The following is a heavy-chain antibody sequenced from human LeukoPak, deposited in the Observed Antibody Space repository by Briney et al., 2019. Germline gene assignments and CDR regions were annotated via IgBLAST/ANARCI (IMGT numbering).Heavy chain of an antibody. D-gene: IGHD4-4*01. CDR3: ARGFSVVTTQTWFAP. J-gene: IGHJ5*02. CDR1: GGSFSGYY. Sequence: SETLSLTCAVYGGSFSGYYWSWIRQPPGKGLEGIGEINHSGSTNYDPSLKSRVTISVDTSKNQFSLKLSSVTAADTAVYYCARGFSVVTTQTWFAPWGQGTLVTVSS. V-gene: IGHV4-34*01. CDR2: INHSGST.